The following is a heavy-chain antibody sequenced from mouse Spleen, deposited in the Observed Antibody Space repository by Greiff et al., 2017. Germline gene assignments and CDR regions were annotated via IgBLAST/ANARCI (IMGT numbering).Heavy chain of an antibody. D-gene: IGHD2-5*01. CDR2: ISSGGGNT. CDR1: GFTFSSYT. CDR3: ARNSNYWYFDV. V-gene: IGHV5-9*04. Sequence: EVHLVESGGGLVKPGGSLKLSCAASGFTFSSYTMSWVRQTPAKRLEWVATISSGGGNTYYPDSVKGRFTISRDNARNTLYLQMSSLRSEDTAMYYCARNSNYWYFDVWGAGTTVTVSS. J-gene: IGHJ1*01.